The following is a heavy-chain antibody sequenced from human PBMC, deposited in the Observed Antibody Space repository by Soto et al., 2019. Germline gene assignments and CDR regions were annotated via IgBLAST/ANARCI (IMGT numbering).Heavy chain of an antibody. CDR2: INAANGNT. CDR1: GYTFTSYA. V-gene: IGHV1-3*01. J-gene: IGHJ4*02. Sequence: ASVKVSCKASGYTFTSYAMHWVRQAPGQRLEWMGWINAANGNTKYPQNFQGRVTITRDTSARTAYMEVSSLRSEDTAVYYCARAVPAAVFDYWGQGTLVTVSS. CDR3: ARAVPAAVFDY. D-gene: IGHD2-2*01.